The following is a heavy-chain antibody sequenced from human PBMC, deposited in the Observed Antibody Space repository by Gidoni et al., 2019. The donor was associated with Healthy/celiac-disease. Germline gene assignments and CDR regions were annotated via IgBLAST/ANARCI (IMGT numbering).Heavy chain of an antibody. CDR3: AKWWGSGSYYKRGVGGYFDY. Sequence: EVQLVESGGGLVQPGRSLRLSCAASGFTFDDYAMHWVRQAPGKGLEWVSGISWNSGSIGYADSVKGRFTISRDNAKNSLYLQMNSLRAEDTALYYCAKWWGSGSYYKRGVGGYFDYWGQGTLVTVSS. D-gene: IGHD3-10*01. CDR1: GFTFDDYA. CDR2: ISWNSGSI. J-gene: IGHJ4*02. V-gene: IGHV3-9*01.